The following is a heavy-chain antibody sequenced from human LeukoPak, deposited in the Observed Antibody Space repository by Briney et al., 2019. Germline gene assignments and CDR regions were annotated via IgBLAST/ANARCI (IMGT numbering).Heavy chain of an antibody. J-gene: IGHJ4*02. CDR3: AAYCSSTSCPRGIDY. V-gene: IGHV3-23*01. CDR2: ISGSGGST. Sequence: GGSLRLSCAASGFTFSSYAMSWVRQAPGKGLEWVSAISGSGGSTYYADSVKGRFTISRDNSKNTLYLQMNSLRAEDTAVYYCAAYCSSTSCPRGIDYWGQGTLVTVSP. CDR1: GFTFSSYA. D-gene: IGHD2-2*01.